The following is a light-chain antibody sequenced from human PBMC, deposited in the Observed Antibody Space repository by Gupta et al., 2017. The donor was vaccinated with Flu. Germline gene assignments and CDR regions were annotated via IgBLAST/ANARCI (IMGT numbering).Light chain of an antibody. V-gene: IGKV3-11*01. Sequence: EIVLTQSPGTLSLSPGERPTLSCRASQSAGSYLAWDQQRPGQAPRLLICDASNRATDIPARFSGSGSGTDFTRTSRSLEPEDFEMYYGQHRNSFGQGTRLEIK. J-gene: IGKJ5*01. CDR3: QHRNS. CDR2: DAS. CDR1: QSAGSY.